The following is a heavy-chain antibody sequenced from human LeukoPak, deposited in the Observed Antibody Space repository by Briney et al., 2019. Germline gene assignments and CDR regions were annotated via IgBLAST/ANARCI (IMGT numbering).Heavy chain of an antibody. CDR2: ISSSSSYI. V-gene: IGHV3-21*01. J-gene: IGHJ4*02. D-gene: IGHD3-3*01. CDR1: GFTFSSYG. Sequence: PGGSLRLSCAASGFTFSSYGMHWVRQAPGKGLEWVSSISSSSSYIYYADSVKGRFTISRDNAKNSLYLQMNSLRAEDTAVYYCARDAFRSGYYGGDYWGQGTLVTVSS. CDR3: ARDAFRSGYYGGDY.